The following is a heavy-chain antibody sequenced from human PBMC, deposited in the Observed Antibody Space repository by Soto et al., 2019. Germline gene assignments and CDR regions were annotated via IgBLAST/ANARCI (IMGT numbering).Heavy chain of an antibody. J-gene: IGHJ4*02. D-gene: IGHD6-13*01. CDR1: GFSLSASGVG. V-gene: IGHV2-5*02. Sequence: SGPTLVNPKQTLTLPCTFSGFSLSASGVGVGWIRQPPGKALEWLGFIYWDNYKRHSPSLKSRLTITKDTSKNQVVLTMTNMDPVDTATYYCAHITAYTNTWYYFDYWGQGTLVTVSS. CDR3: AHITAYTNTWYYFDY. CDR2: IYWDNYK.